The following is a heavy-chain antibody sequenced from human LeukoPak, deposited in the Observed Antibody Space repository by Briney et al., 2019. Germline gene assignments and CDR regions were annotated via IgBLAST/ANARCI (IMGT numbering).Heavy chain of an antibody. J-gene: IGHJ5*02. CDR3: ARERGIAEFDP. V-gene: IGHV3-7*01. D-gene: IGHD6-13*01. CDR2: IKQDGSEK. CDR1: GFTFTTYW. Sequence: GGSLRLSCAASGFTFTTYWMSWVRQAPGKGLEWVANIKQDGSEKYYVESLKGRFTISRDNAKNSLYLQMNSLRVEDTAVYYCARERGIAEFDPWGQGTLVTVSS.